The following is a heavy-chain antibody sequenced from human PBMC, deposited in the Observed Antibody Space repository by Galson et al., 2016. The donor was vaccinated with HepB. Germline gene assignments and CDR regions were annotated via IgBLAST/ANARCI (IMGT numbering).Heavy chain of an antibody. Sequence: SLRLSCAASGFPFNNHAFSWVRLAPGKGLEWVSSLTGSGGRIHYADSVKGRFTISRDNSKNTVYLQMRSLRAEDTAIYYCAKALVALSIVGATGDYWGQGTLVTVSS. V-gene: IGHV3-23*01. D-gene: IGHD1-26*01. CDR3: AKALVALSIVGATGDY. J-gene: IGHJ4*02. CDR2: LTGSGGRI. CDR1: GFPFNNHA.